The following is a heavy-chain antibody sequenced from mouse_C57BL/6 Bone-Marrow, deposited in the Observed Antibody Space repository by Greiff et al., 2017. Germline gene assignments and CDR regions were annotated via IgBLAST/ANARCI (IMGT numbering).Heavy chain of an antibody. CDR2: ISSGGSYT. V-gene: IGHV5-6*01. CDR1: GFTFSSYG. CDR3: ARHEGLRRSFAY. Sequence: EVQLQQSGGDLVKPGGSLKLSCAASGFTFSSYGMSWVRQTPDKRLEWVATISSGGSYTYYPDSVKGRFTISRDNAKNTLYLQMSSLKSENTAMYYCARHEGLRRSFAYWCQGTLVTVSA. D-gene: IGHD2-4*01. J-gene: IGHJ3*01.